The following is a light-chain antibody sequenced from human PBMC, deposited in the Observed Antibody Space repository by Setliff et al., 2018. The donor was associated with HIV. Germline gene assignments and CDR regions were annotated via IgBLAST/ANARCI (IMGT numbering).Light chain of an antibody. CDR2: EVS. Sequence: QSALTQPASVSGSPGQSITISCTGTSSDVGGYNYVSWYQQHPGKAPKLMIYEVSNRPSGVSNRFSVSKSGTTASLTISGLQAEDEADYYCSSYTGSSTLVFGTGTKVTVL. CDR3: SSYTGSSTLV. J-gene: IGLJ1*01. V-gene: IGLV2-14*01. CDR1: SSDVGGYNY.